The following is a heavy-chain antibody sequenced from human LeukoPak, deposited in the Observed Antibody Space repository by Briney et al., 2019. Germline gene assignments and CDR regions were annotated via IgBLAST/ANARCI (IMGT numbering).Heavy chain of an antibody. D-gene: IGHD6-19*01. CDR3: AGEEEMGVTVAGTAFDY. CDR1: GGTFSSYS. J-gene: IGHJ4*02. V-gene: IGHV1-69*04. CDR2: IIPTLGIA. Sequence: ASVKVSCKASGGTFSSYSITWVRQAPGQGLEWMGRIIPTLGIANYAQKFQGRVTITADKSASTAYMELSSLRSEDTAVYYCAGEEEMGVTVAGTAFDYWGQGTLVTVSS.